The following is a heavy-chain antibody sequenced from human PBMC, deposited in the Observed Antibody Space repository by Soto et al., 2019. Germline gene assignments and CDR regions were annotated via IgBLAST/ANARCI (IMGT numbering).Heavy chain of an antibody. Sequence: QVQLVQSGAEVTKPGSSVKVSCKASGGTFSSYAISWVRQAPGQGLEWMGGIIPIFGTANYAQKFQGRVTITADESTSTAYMELSSLRSEDTAVYYCARDLWNGDYPYYYYGMDVWGQGTTVTVSS. CDR1: GGTFSSYA. D-gene: IGHD4-17*01. J-gene: IGHJ6*02. CDR3: ARDLWNGDYPYYYYGMDV. CDR2: IIPIFGTA. V-gene: IGHV1-69*12.